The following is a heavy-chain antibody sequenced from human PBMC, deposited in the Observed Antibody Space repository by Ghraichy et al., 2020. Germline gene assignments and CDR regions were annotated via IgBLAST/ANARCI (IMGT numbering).Heavy chain of an antibody. J-gene: IGHJ4*02. CDR1: GFTFSDYW. CDR2: INSDGTIT. D-gene: IGHD1-26*01. Sequence: GESLNISCAASGFTFSDYWMHWVRQPPGKGLVWVSRINSDGTITTYADSVKGRFTISRDNAKNTLYLQMNRLRAEDTAVYYCARGQWVPGGYWGQGTLVTVSS. CDR3: ARGQWVPGGY. V-gene: IGHV3-74*01.